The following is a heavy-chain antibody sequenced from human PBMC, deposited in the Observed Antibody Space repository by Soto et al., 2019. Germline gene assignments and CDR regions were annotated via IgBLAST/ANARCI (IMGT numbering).Heavy chain of an antibody. J-gene: IGHJ4*02. CDR2: ISGSSVTT. Sequence: EVQLLESGGGLVQPGGSLRLSCAASGFTFSSYAMSWVRQAPGNGLEWVSAISGSSVTTSYADSVKGLFTISRDNAKNTLYLQMSSLRAEDTALYYCARVYYDLWSGSSLNFRGQGTLVTVSS. V-gene: IGHV3-23*01. CDR1: GFTFSSYA. D-gene: IGHD3-3*01. CDR3: ARVYYDLWSGSSLNF.